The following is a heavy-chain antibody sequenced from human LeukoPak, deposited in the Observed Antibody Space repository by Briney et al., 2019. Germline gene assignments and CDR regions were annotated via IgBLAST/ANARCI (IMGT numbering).Heavy chain of an antibody. Sequence: GGSLRLSCVVSGFSVSNNYIIWVRQAPGNGLERVSVIYGDGRTSHSASVRGRFTISRDNSKNTLYLQMNSLRAEDTAVYYCARDGGITSVVPAAISQDFDYWGQGTLVTVSS. CDR2: IYGDGRT. V-gene: IGHV3-66*01. D-gene: IGHD2-2*01. CDR3: ARDGGITSVVPAAISQDFDY. J-gene: IGHJ4*02. CDR1: GFSVSNNY.